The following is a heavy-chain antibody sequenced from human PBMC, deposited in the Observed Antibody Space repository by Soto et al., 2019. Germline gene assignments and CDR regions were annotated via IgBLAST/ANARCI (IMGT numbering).Heavy chain of an antibody. CDR1: GGSISSGGYY. V-gene: IGHV4-31*03. CDR3: ARNSPNWFDP. J-gene: IGHJ5*02. CDR2: IYYSGST. Sequence: SETLSLTCTVSGGSISSGGYYWSWIRQHPGKGLEWIGYIYYSGSTYYNPSLKSRVTISVDTSKNQFSLKLSSVTAADTAVYYCARNSPNWFDPWGQGTQVTVS.